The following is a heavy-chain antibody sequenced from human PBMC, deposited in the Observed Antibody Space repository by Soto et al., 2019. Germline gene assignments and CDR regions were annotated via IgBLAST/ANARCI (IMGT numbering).Heavy chain of an antibody. CDR2: IYYNGRT. CDR3: ATAGTTFGVARNHWFDP. V-gene: IGHV4-59*13. J-gene: IGHJ5*02. D-gene: IGHD3-3*01. CDR1: GVSMSGFY. Sequence: SETLSLTCSVSGVSMSGFYWSWIRQSPGQGLEWIGYIYYNGRTTYNPSLRSRVSISADMSKNQFFLNLTSVTAADTAVYYCATAGTTFGVARNHWFDPWGPGKLVTVSS.